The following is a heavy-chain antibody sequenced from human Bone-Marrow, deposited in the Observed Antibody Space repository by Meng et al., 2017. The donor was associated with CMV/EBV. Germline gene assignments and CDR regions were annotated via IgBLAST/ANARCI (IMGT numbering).Heavy chain of an antibody. Sequence: SETLSLTCTVSGGSISSYYWSWIRQPPGKGLEWIGYTYYSGSTNYNPSLKSRVTISVDTSKNQFSLKLSSVTAADTAVYYCARDFTLVVVPAAIPSHGMDVWGQGTTVTVSS. CDR3: ARDFTLVVVPAAIPSHGMDV. CDR2: TYYSGST. CDR1: GGSISSYY. V-gene: IGHV4-59*01. D-gene: IGHD2-2*01. J-gene: IGHJ6*02.